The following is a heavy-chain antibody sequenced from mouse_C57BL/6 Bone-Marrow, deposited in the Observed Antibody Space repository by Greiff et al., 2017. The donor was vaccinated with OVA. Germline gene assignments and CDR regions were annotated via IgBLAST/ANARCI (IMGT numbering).Heavy chain of an antibody. J-gene: IGHJ4*01. D-gene: IGHD1-1*01. CDR1: GYTFTSYW. CDR3: ARWSTVVADYYAMDY. V-gene: IGHV1-55*01. Sequence: QVQLQQPGAELVKPGASVKMSCKASGYTFTSYWITWVKQRPGQGLEWIGDIYPGSGSTNYNEKFKSKATLTVDTSSSTAYMQLSLTSEDSAVYYCARWSTVVADYYAMDYWGQGTSVTVSS. CDR2: IYPGSGST.